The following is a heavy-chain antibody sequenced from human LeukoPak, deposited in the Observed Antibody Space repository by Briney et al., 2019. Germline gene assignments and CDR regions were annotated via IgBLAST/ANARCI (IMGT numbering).Heavy chain of an antibody. Sequence: PSETLSLTCAVSGGSISTYYWNWIRQPPGKGLEWIGYIYNTGSTIYNPSLKSRVTISVDTSKNQFSLRLSSVTAADTAVYYCARIAVAATGYNWFDPWGQGTLVTVSS. CDR2: IYNTGST. V-gene: IGHV4-59*08. D-gene: IGHD6-19*01. J-gene: IGHJ5*02. CDR3: ARIAVAATGYNWFDP. CDR1: GGSISTYY.